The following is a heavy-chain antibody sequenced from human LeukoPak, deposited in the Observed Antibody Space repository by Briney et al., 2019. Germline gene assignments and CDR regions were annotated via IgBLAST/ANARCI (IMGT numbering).Heavy chain of an antibody. J-gene: IGHJ4*02. Sequence: SETLSLTCAVYGGSFSGYYWSWIRQPPGKGLEWIGEINHSGRTNYNPSLKSRVTISVDTSKNQFSLKLSSVTAADTAVYYCARGSHYDFWSGYSKRIDYWGQGTLVTVSS. CDR3: ARGSHYDFWSGYSKRIDY. CDR2: INHSGRT. V-gene: IGHV4-34*01. D-gene: IGHD3-3*01. CDR1: GGSFSGYY.